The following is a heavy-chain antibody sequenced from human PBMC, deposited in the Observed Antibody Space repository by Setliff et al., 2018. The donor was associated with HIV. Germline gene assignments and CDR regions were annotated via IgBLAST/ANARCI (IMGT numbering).Heavy chain of an antibody. CDR1: GYLFTGYY. CDR3: AREGSPIYYFDY. Sequence: GASVKVSCKASGYLFTGYYMHWVRQAPGQGLEWMGWINVNSGGTKYAQKFQGRVTMIRDTSISTAYMEVSSLRSDDTAVYYCAREGSPIYYFDYWSQGTLVTVSS. J-gene: IGHJ4*02. D-gene: IGHD3-10*01. V-gene: IGHV1-2*02. CDR2: INVNSGGT.